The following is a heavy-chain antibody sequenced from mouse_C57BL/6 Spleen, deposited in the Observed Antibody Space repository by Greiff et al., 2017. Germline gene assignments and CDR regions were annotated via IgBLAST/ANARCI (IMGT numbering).Heavy chain of an antibody. Sequence: EVHLVESGGGLVKPGGSLKLSCAASGFTFSSYTMSWVRQTPEKRLEWVATISGGGGNTYYTDSVKGRFTISRDNATNTLYLQMSSLWSEDTALYYWARHGVYYFDYWGQGTTLTVSS. CDR2: ISGGGGNT. J-gene: IGHJ2*01. CDR3: ARHGVYYFDY. CDR1: GFTFSSYT. V-gene: IGHV5-9*01.